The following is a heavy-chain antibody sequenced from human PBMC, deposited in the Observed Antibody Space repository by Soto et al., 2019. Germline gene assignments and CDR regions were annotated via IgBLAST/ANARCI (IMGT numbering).Heavy chain of an antibody. CDR1: GFTFSSYW. V-gene: IGHV3-7*01. J-gene: IGHJ6*02. Sequence: PGESLRLSCAASGFTFSSYWMSWVRQAPGKGLEWVANIKQDGSEKYYVDSVKGRFTISRDNAKNSLYLQMNSLRAEDTAVYYCERDQRGRYCSGGSCNYYYSGMDVWGQGTTVTVSS. CDR3: ERDQRGRYCSGGSCNYYYSGMDV. D-gene: IGHD2-15*01. CDR2: IKQDGSEK.